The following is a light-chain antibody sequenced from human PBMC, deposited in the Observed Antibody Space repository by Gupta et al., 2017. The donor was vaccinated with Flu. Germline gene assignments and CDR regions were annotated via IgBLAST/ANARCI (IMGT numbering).Light chain of an antibody. CDR3: QQYNSYRT. CDR2: KAS. CDR1: QSISSW. J-gene: IGKJ1*01. Sequence: DVQMTQSPSTLSASVGDRVTLTCRASQSISSWLAWYQQKPGKAPKLLIYKASGLESGVPSRFSGSGSGTEFTLTISSLQPDDFATYYCQQYNSYRTFGQGTKVEIK. V-gene: IGKV1-5*03.